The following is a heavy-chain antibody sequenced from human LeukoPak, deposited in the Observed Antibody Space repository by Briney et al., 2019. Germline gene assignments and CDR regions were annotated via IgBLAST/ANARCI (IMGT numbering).Heavy chain of an antibody. CDR1: GYTFTSYG. V-gene: IGHV1-18*01. D-gene: IGHD3-10*01. J-gene: IGHJ6*03. Sequence: VSVKVSCKASGYTFTSYGISWVRQAPGQGLEWMGWISAYNGNIKYAQKLQGRVTMTKDTSTSTAYMELRSLRSDDTAVYYCAREGILQYYYYMDVWGKGTTVTVSS. CDR3: AREGILQYYYYMDV. CDR2: ISAYNGNI.